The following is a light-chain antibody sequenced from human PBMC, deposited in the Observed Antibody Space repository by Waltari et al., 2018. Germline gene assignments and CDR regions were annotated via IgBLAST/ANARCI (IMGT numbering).Light chain of an antibody. J-gene: IGKJ1*01. CDR1: QRVTSTY. V-gene: IGKV3-20*01. CDR2: GAS. CDR3: QQYGTSPRT. Sequence: EIVLTQSPGTLSLSPGARATLSCRASQRVTSTYLAWNQQKPGQAPRLLIYGASNRASGIPDRFSGSGSGTDYTLTISRLEPEDFAVYYCQQYGTSPRTFGPGTKLEIK.